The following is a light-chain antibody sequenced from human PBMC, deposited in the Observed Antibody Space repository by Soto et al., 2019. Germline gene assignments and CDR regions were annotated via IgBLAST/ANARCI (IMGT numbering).Light chain of an antibody. V-gene: IGKV1-5*03. J-gene: IGKJ1*01. Sequence: DIHMTQSPSTLSTSVGDRVTITCRASQSINSWLAWYQQKPGKAPRLLIYKASSLLSGVPSRFSGSGSGTEFTLTISSLQPDDFATYYCQQYNHYSTFGQGTKVEIK. CDR3: QQYNHYST. CDR1: QSINSW. CDR2: KAS.